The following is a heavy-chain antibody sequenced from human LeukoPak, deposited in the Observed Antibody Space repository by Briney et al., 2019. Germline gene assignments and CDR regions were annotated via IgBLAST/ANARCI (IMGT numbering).Heavy chain of an antibody. D-gene: IGHD6-19*01. CDR2: ISAYNGNT. CDR1: GYTFTSYG. J-gene: IGHJ4*02. CDR3: ARRLAVAGSHFDY. V-gene: IGHV1-18*04. Sequence: VASVKVSCMASGYTFTSYGISWVRQAPGQGLEWMGWISAYNGNTNYAQKLQGRVTMTRDTSISTAYMELSRLRSDDTAVYYCARRLAVAGSHFDYWGQGTLVTVSS.